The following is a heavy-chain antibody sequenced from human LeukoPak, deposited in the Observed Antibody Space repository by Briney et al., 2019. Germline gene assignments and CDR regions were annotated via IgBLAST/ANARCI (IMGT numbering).Heavy chain of an antibody. CDR2: IRYDGSNK. J-gene: IGHJ5*02. Sequence: GGSLRLSCAASGFTFSSYGMPWVRQAPGKGLEGVAFIRYDGSNKFYADSVKGRFTISRDNSKNTLYLQVNSLRAEDRAVYYCEANFWSGYYGPWGQGTLVTVSS. CDR3: EANFWSGYYGP. D-gene: IGHD3-3*01. V-gene: IGHV3-30*02. CDR1: GFTFSSYG.